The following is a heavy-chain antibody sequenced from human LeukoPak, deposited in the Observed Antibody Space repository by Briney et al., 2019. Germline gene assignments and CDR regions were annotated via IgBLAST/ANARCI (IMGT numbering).Heavy chain of an antibody. CDR2: INHSGST. D-gene: IGHD3-22*01. CDR1: GGSFSGYY. J-gene: IGHJ6*02. CDR3: ARDTHYYDSSGYYYYGMDV. V-gene: IGHV4-34*01. Sequence: SETLSLTCAVYGGSFSGYYWRWIRQPPGKGLEWIGEINHSGSTNYNPSLKSRVTISVDTSKNQFSLKPSSVTAADTAVYYCARDTHYYDSSGYYYYGMDVWGQGTTVTVSS.